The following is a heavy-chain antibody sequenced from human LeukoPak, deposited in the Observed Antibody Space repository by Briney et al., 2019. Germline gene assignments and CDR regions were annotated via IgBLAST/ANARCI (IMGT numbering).Heavy chain of an antibody. J-gene: IGHJ4*02. D-gene: IGHD1-26*01. CDR3: ARHLVTSGSYPLDD. Sequence: SGGSLRLSCAAAGFTFINYAMSWVRQAPGRGLEWVSVICGNAACTLYADSVKGRFIISRDNSRNTMYLYLQMNSLRAEDTAVYYCARHLVTSGSYPLDDWGQGTPVTVSS. V-gene: IGHV3-23*01. CDR1: GFTFINYA. CDR2: ICGNAACT.